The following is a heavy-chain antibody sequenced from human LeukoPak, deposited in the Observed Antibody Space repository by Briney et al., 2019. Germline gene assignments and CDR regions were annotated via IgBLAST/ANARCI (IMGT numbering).Heavy chain of an antibody. CDR3: ARGRFGYYYDSSGYYYWFDP. CDR2: TNHSGST. Sequence: SETLSLTCAVYGGSFSGYYWRWIRQPPGKGLEWIGETNHSGSTNYNPSLKSRVTISVDTSKNQFSLKLSSVTAADTAVYYCARGRFGYYYDSSGYYYWFDPWGQGTLVTVST. J-gene: IGHJ5*02. D-gene: IGHD3-22*01. CDR1: GGSFSGYY. V-gene: IGHV4-34*01.